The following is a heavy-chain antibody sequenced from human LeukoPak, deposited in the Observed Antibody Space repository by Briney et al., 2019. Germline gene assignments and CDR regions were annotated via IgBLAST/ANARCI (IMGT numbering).Heavy chain of an antibody. J-gene: IGHJ4*02. Sequence: HPGGTLRLSCAASGFTVITNDMTWVRQAPGKGLEWVSVLCSDGTTKYADSVQGRFTISRDNSKNTLYLEMNSLSPDDTAVYYCARGVEPLAAYTLAYWGQGTLVTASS. CDR3: ARGVEPLAAYTLAY. CDR2: LCSDGTT. CDR1: GFTVITND. D-gene: IGHD3-16*01. V-gene: IGHV3-53*01.